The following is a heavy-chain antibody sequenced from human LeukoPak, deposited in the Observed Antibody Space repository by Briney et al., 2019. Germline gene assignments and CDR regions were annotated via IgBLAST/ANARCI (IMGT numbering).Heavy chain of an antibody. D-gene: IGHD1-26*01. V-gene: IGHV1-18*01. CDR2: ISADNGNT. CDR1: GYTFTSYG. J-gene: IGHJ5*02. Sequence: GASVKVSCKASGYTFTSYGISWVRQARGQGLEGRGWISADNGNTNYAQKLQGRVTMTRDMSTSTVYIERSSMRSEDTAVCYCARGFMSGSLGRWFDPWGQGTLVTVSS. CDR3: ARGFMSGSLGRWFDP.